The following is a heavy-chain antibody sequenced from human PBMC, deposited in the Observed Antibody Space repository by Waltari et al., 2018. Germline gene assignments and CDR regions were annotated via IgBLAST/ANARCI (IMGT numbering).Heavy chain of an antibody. V-gene: IGHV1-8*01. CDR1: GYTFTSYD. D-gene: IGHD5-18*01. CDR3: ARLPHGRKLGYSYESRFDY. CDR2: MNPNGSNT. Sequence: QVQLVQSGAEVKKPGASVKVSCKASGYTFTSYDINWVRQATGQGLEWMGWMNPNGSNTGYAQKIQGRVTRTRNTSISTAYMGLSSLTSEDTAVYYCARLPHGRKLGYSYESRFDYWGQGTLVTVSS. J-gene: IGHJ4*02.